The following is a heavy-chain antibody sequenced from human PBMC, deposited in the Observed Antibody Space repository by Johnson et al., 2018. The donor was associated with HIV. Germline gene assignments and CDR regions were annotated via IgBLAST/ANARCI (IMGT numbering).Heavy chain of an antibody. CDR3: AKDPGRRDPHAFDI. J-gene: IGHJ3*02. Sequence: QVQLVESGGGVVQPGGSLRLSCAASGFTFSSNAMHWVRQAPGKGLEWVAFIVYDGSKKYYADSVKGRFTISRDNSKNTLYLEMNSLRAEDTAVYYCAKDPGRRDPHAFDIWGQGTMVTVSS. D-gene: IGHD2-15*01. V-gene: IGHV3-30*02. CDR1: GFTFSSNA. CDR2: IVYDGSKK.